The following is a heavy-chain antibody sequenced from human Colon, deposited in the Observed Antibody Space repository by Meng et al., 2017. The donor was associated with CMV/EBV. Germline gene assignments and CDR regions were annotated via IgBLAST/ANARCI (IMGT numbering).Heavy chain of an antibody. V-gene: IGHV1-2*06. CDR3: TREGFDY. CDR2: IKPSTGDT. CDR1: GYTFTGYW. Sequence: QVQLVQSGVEVKKPGTSVNLSCKASGYTFTGYWMHWVRQAPGQGLEWMGRIKPSTGDTNYAQNFQGRVTVTRDTSISTVYMEVNSLTSDDTTVYYCTREGFDYWGQGAWSPSPQ. J-gene: IGHJ4*02.